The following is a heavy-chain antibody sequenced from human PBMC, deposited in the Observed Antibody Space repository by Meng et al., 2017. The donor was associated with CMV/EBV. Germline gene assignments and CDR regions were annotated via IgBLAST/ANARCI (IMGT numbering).Heavy chain of an antibody. Sequence: GGSLRLSCAASGFTFSSYWMSWVRQAPGKGLEWVANIKQDGSEKYYVDSVKGRFTISRDNSKNTVYLQMNSLRADDTAVYYCARDRGASVVAAARGYFYYGMDVWGQGTTVTVSS. D-gene: IGHD2-15*01. CDR1: GFTFSSYW. CDR2: IKQDGSEK. CDR3: ARDRGASVVAAARGYFYYGMDV. J-gene: IGHJ6*02. V-gene: IGHV3-7*01.